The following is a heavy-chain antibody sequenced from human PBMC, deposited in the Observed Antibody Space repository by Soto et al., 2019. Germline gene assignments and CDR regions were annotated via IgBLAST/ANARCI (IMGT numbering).Heavy chain of an antibody. CDR1: GFTFSSYA. Sequence: EVQLLESGGGLVQPWGSLRLSCAASGFTFSSYAMSWVRQAPGKGLEWVSAISGSGGSTYYADSVKGRFTISRDNYKNRRYLQMNRLRAEDTAVYYCAKDGDIVVVVAATRGYDYWGQGTLVTVSS. V-gene: IGHV3-23*01. D-gene: IGHD2-15*01. CDR2: ISGSGGST. J-gene: IGHJ4*02. CDR3: AKDGDIVVVVAATRGYDY.